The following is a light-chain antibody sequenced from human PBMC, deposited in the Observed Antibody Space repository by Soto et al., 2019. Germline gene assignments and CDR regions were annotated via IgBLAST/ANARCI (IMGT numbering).Light chain of an antibody. CDR2: DVT. Sequence: QSALTQPRSVSGSPGQSVTISCTGTSSDVGGYDYVSWFQHHPGKVPKLMIYDVTKRPSGVPDRFSASKSGNTASLTISGLQAEDEADYYCQSYDSRLTAYVFGSGTKLTVL. CDR3: QSYDSRLTAYV. V-gene: IGLV2-11*01. J-gene: IGLJ1*01. CDR1: SSDVGGYDY.